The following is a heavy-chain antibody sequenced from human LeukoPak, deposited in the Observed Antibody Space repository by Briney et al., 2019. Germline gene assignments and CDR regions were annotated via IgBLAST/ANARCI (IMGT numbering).Heavy chain of an antibody. Sequence: GGSLRLSCAASGFTFSSYWMHWVRQAPGKGLVWVSRINSDGSSTSYADSVKGRFTISRDNAKNTLYLQMDSLRVDDTALYYCARGGTNYYYMDVWGNGTTVTVSS. CDR2: INSDGSST. CDR3: ARGGTNYYYMDV. V-gene: IGHV3-74*01. J-gene: IGHJ6*03. CDR1: GFTFSSYW.